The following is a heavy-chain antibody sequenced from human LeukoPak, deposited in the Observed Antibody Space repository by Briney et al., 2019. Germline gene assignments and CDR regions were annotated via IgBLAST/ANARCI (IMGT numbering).Heavy chain of an antibody. D-gene: IGHD4-17*01. J-gene: IGHJ3*02. CDR1: GYTLTSYD. V-gene: IGHV1-8*01. CDR3: ARGNDYGDHGRDGFDI. Sequence: ASVKVSCKASGYTLTSYDINWVRQATGQGLEWMGWMNPNSGRTGYAQNFQGRITITRNTSISTAYMELRRLRSDDTAVYNCARGNDYGDHGRDGFDIWGQGTLVTVSS. CDR2: MNPNSGRT.